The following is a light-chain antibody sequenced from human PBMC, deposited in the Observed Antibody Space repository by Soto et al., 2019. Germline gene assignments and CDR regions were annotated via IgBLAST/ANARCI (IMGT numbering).Light chain of an antibody. V-gene: IGKV3-20*01. CDR2: DAS. CDR3: QQYGSSLRT. J-gene: IGKJ1*01. CDR1: QSVSSSY. Sequence: EIVLTQSPGALSLSPGERATLPCRASQSVSSSYLAWYQQKPGQAPRPLIYDASSRATGVPDRFSGSGSGTDFTLTIGRLEPEDVAVYYCQQYGSSLRTFGQGTKVDIK.